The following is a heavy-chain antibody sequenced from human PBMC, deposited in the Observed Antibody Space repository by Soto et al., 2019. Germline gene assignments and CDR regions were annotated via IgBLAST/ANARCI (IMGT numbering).Heavy chain of an antibody. Sequence: ASVKVSCKVSGYTLTELSMHWVRQAPGKGLEWMGGFDPEDGETIYAQKFQGRVTMTEDTSTDTAYMELSSLRSEDTAVYYCATIRYHYYDSSGYYYYFDYWGQGTLVTVSS. CDR1: GYTLTELS. CDR2: FDPEDGET. CDR3: ATIRYHYYDSSGYYYYFDY. D-gene: IGHD3-22*01. J-gene: IGHJ4*02. V-gene: IGHV1-24*01.